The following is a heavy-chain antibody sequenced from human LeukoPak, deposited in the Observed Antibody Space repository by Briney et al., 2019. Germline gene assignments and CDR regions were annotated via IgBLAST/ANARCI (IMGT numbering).Heavy chain of an antibody. CDR2: ITAYNGYT. J-gene: IGHJ5*02. D-gene: IGHD6-13*01. CDR1: GYTFSSYG. Sequence: ASVKVSCKASGYTFSSYGIAWVRQAPGQGLEWLGWITAYNGYTRHAQKVQGRVTVTIDTPTSTGHMELRSLRSDDTAVYYCARASSSWYFWWFDPWGQGTLVTVSS. V-gene: IGHV1-18*01. CDR3: ARASSSWYFWWFDP.